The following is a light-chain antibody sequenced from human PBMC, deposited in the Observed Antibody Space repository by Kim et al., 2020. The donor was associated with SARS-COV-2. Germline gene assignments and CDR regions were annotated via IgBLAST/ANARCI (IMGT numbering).Light chain of an antibody. J-gene: IGLJ2*01. Sequence: GITISCSGSSSNVGSNYVYWYQQLPGTAPKLLIYRNNQRPSGVPDRFSGSKAGTSASLAISGPRSEDEADYYCAAWDDSLSVHVVFGGGTQLTVL. CDR2: RNN. CDR1: SSNVGSNY. V-gene: IGLV1-47*01. CDR3: AAWDDSLSVHVV.